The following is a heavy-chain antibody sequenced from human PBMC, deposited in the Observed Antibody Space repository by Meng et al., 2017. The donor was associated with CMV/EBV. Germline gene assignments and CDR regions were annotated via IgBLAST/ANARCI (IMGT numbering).Heavy chain of an antibody. CDR1: GFTFSSYG. Sequence: SCAASGFTFSSYGMHWVRQAPGKGLEWVAVIWYDGSNKYYADSVKGRFTISRDNSKNTLYLQMNSLRAEDTAVYYCAKVRRVVTKGSDYGMDVWGQGTTVTVSS. CDR2: IWYDGSNK. J-gene: IGHJ6*02. V-gene: IGHV3-33*06. D-gene: IGHD3-3*01. CDR3: AKVRRVVTKGSDYGMDV.